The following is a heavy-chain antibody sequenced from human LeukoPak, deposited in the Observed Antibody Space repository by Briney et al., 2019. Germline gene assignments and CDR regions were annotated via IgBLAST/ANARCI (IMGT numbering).Heavy chain of an antibody. CDR3: TTDLGTYYHGSQRLIPIDY. CDR2: IKSKTDGETT. D-gene: IGHD3-10*01. V-gene: IGHV3-15*01. Sequence: GGSLRLSCVDSGFTFTNAWMSWVRQAPGKGLEWIGRIKSKTDGETTNYAEPVRGRFTISRDDSKSAVYLQVNSLKIEDTAVYYCTTDLGTYYHGSQRLIPIDYWGQGTLVTVSS. CDR1: GFTFTNAW. J-gene: IGHJ4*02.